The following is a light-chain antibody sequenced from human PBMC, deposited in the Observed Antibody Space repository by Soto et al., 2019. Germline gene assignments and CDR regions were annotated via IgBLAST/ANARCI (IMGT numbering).Light chain of an antibody. Sequence: EMVITQSPPTLSVSPGERATLSCRSSQSVSRYLAWYQQKPGQAPRLLIYGASSRATGIPDRFSGSGSGTDFTLTISRLEPEDFAVYYCQQYGSSPQTFGQGTKVDIK. J-gene: IGKJ1*01. CDR2: GAS. CDR3: QQYGSSPQT. CDR1: QSVSRY. V-gene: IGKV3-20*01.